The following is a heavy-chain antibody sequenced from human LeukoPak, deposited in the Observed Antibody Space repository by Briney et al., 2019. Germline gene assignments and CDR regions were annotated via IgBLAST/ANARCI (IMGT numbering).Heavy chain of an antibody. CDR3: ARGLRTYYYYGMDV. Sequence: GGSLRLSCAASGFTFSSYSMNWVRQAPGKGLVWVSRINSDGSSTSYADSVKGRFTISRDNAKNTLYLQMNSLRAEDTAVYYCARGLRTYYYYGMDVWGQGTTVTVSS. D-gene: IGHD3-16*01. CDR2: INSDGSST. V-gene: IGHV3-74*01. CDR1: GFTFSSYS. J-gene: IGHJ6*02.